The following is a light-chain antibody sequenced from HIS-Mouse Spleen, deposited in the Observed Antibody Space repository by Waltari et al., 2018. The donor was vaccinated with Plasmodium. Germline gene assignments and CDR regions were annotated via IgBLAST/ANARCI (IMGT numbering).Light chain of an antibody. CDR1: QGISSY. CDR2: AAS. J-gene: IGKJ1*01. Sequence: AIRMTQSPSSFSASTGDRVTITCRASQGISSYLAWYQQKPGKAPKLLIYAASTLQSGVPSRFSGSGSGTDFTLTISCLQSEDFATYYCQQYGSSPPTFGQGTKVEIK. V-gene: IGKV1-8*01. CDR3: QQYGSSPPT.